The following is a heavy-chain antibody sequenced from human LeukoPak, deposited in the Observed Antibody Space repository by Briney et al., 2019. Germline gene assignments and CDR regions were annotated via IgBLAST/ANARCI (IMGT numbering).Heavy chain of an antibody. CDR3: ARDQRFGELLYYFDY. Sequence: SETLSLTCTVSGGSISSYYWSWIRQPAGKGLEWIGRIYTSGSTNYNPSLKSRVTMSVDTSKNQFSLKLSSVTAADTAVYYCARDQRFGELLYYFDYWGQGTLVTVSS. V-gene: IGHV4-4*07. D-gene: IGHD3-10*01. J-gene: IGHJ4*02. CDR1: GGSISSYY. CDR2: IYTSGST.